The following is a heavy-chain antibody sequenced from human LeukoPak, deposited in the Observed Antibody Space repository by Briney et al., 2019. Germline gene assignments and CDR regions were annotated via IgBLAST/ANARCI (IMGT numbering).Heavy chain of an antibody. J-gene: IGHJ5*02. CDR2: IYTSGTT. V-gene: IGHV4-61*02. CDR3: ARLVPPGWFDP. CDR1: GGSISSGSYY. Sequence: PSETLSLTCNVSGGSISSGSYYWSWIRQPAGKGLEWIGRIYTSGTTNYNPSLKSRVTISKDTSKNQFSLKLTSVTAADTAVYYCARLVPPGWFDPWGQGTLVTVSS.